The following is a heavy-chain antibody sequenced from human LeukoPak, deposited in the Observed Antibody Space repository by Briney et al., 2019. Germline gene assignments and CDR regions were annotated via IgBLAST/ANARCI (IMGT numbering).Heavy chain of an antibody. Sequence: KPSETLSLTCTVSGGSISSSSYYWGWIRQPPGKGLEWIGSIYYSGNTYYNPSLESRVTVSVDTSMNQFSLTLTSVSPADTAVYYCARDVSSASFTYYYYYMDVWGKGTTVTVSS. J-gene: IGHJ6*03. V-gene: IGHV4-39*07. CDR3: ARDVSSASFTYYYYYMDV. CDR1: GGSISSSSYY. D-gene: IGHD3-16*01. CDR2: IYYSGNT.